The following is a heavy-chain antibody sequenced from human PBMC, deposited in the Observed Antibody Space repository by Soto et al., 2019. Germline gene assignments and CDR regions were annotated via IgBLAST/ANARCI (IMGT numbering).Heavy chain of an antibody. CDR2: IYTGGST. CDR1: GFTVSSDY. Sequence: PGGSLRLSCAASGFTVSSDYMSWVRQAPGKGLEWVSVIYTGGSTYYADSVKGRFTFSRDNSKNTLYLQMNSLRAEDTAVYYCAGAYGGKTALFDPWGQGNLVTGS. V-gene: IGHV3-53*01. CDR3: AGAYGGKTALFDP. D-gene: IGHD4-17*01. J-gene: IGHJ5*02.